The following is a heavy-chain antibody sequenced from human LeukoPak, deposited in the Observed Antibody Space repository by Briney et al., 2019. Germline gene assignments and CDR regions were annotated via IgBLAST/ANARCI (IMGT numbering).Heavy chain of an antibody. D-gene: IGHD3-22*01. Sequence: GASVKVSCKASGYTFTSYDINWVRQATGQGLEWMGGIIPIFGTANYAQKFQGRVTITADESTSTAYMELSSLRSEDTAVYYCARLEVVITTSEDYWGQGTLVTVSS. V-gene: IGHV1-69*01. J-gene: IGHJ4*02. CDR2: IIPIFGTA. CDR3: ARLEVVITTSEDY. CDR1: GYTFTSYD.